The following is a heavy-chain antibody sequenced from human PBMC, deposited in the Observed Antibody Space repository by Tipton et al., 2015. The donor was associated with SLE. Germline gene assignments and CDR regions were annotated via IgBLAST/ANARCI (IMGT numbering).Heavy chain of an antibody. CDR2: IYYSGST. V-gene: IGHV4-31*03. CDR1: GASMRSSY. Sequence: TLSLTCTVSGASMRSSYWSWIRQHPGKGLEWIGYIYYSGSTYYNPSLKSRVTISVDTSKNQFSLKLSSVTAADTAVYYCATVIGGYSGYDNDYWGQGTLVTVSS. J-gene: IGHJ4*02. D-gene: IGHD5-12*01. CDR3: ATVIGGYSGYDNDY.